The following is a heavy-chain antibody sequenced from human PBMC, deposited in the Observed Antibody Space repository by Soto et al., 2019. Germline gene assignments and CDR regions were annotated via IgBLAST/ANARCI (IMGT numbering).Heavy chain of an antibody. CDR3: ARATRETYYYDSSGYSHFDY. CDR2: IIPIFGTA. D-gene: IGHD3-22*01. J-gene: IGHJ4*02. V-gene: IGHV1-69*13. CDR1: GGTFSSYA. Sequence: GASVEVSCTASGGTFSSYAISWVRQAPGQGLEWMGGIIPIFGTANYAQKFQGRVTVTADESTSTAYMELSSLRSEDTAVYYCARATRETYYYDSSGYSHFDYWGQGTLVTVSS.